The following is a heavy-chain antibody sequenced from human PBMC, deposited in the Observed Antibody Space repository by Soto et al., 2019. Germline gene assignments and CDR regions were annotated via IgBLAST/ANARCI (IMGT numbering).Heavy chain of an antibody. CDR3: AKIARYSSGWTGSGFDP. J-gene: IGHJ5*02. D-gene: IGHD6-19*01. CDR2: ISGSGGST. V-gene: IGHV3-23*01. Sequence: GGSLRLSCAASGFTFSSYAMSWVRQAPGKGLEWVSAISGSGGSTYYADSVKGRFTISRDNSKNTLYLQMNSLRAEDTAVYYCAKIARYSSGWTGSGFDPWGQGTLVTVSS. CDR1: GFTFSSYA.